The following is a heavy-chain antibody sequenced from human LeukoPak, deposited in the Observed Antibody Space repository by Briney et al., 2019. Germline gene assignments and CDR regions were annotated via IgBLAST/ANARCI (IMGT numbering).Heavy chain of an antibody. CDR3: AKDDRIQTRRYSYNY. V-gene: IGHV3-48*01. D-gene: IGHD5-18*01. CDR2: IGSAI. Sequence: GGSLRLSCVASGFTLSDFSLNWVRQAPGKGLEWISYIGSAIYYADSVKGRFTISRDNAKNSLYLQMNSLRAEDTAVYYCAKDDRIQTRRYSYNYWGQGTLVTVSS. J-gene: IGHJ4*02. CDR1: GFTLSDFS.